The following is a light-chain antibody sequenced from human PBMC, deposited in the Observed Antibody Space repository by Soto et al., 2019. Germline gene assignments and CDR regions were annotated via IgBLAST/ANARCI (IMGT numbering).Light chain of an antibody. Sequence: DIQMTQSPSSLSAFVGDRVTITCRASQSIHSNLNWYQLKPGKAPRLLIYAALSLQDGVPSRFSGSGSGTAFTLTINSLQPEDSATYHCQQSYSSPRVTFGGGTKVEIK. J-gene: IGKJ4*01. CDR1: QSIHSN. CDR2: AAL. V-gene: IGKV1-39*01. CDR3: QQSYSSPRVT.